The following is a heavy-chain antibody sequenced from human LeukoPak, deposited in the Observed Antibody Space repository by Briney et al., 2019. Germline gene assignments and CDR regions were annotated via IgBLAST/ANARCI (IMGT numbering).Heavy chain of an antibody. D-gene: IGHD2/OR15-2a*01. CDR2: IYYSGST. CDR1: GGSISSGGYY. CDR3: ARASMTHTFDP. V-gene: IGHV4-31*03. Sequence: PSETLSLTCTVSGGSISSGGYYWSWIRQHPGKGLEWIAYIYYSGSTYYNPSLKSRVIISIDTSKNQFSLKLSSVTAADTAVYYCARASMTHTFDPWGQGTLVTVSS. J-gene: IGHJ5*02.